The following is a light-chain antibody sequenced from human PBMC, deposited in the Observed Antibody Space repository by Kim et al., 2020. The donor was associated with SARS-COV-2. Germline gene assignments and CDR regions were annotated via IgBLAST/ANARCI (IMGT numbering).Light chain of an antibody. CDR1: QSVSSY. J-gene: IGKJ3*01. CDR2: DAS. CDR3: QQRSNWPPGIT. Sequence: EIVLTQSPATLSLSPGERATLSCRASQSVSSYLAWYQQTPGQAPRLLIYDASNRATGIPARFSGSGSGTDFTLTISSLEPEDFAVYYCQQRSNWPPGITFGPGTKVDIK. V-gene: IGKV3-11*01.